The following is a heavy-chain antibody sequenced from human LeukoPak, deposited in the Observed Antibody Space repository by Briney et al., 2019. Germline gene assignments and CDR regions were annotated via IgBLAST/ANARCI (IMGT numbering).Heavy chain of an antibody. J-gene: IGHJ4*02. V-gene: IGHV3-11*03. Sequence: GGSLRLSCAASGFIFSDYSMSWIRQAPGKGVEWVSYISTHSTYTHYADSVRGRFTISRDNAKNSLYLQMNSLRAEDTAVYYCATYYYASGSSDWGQGTLVTVSS. D-gene: IGHD3-10*01. CDR2: ISTHSTYT. CDR1: GFIFSDYS. CDR3: ATYYYASGSSD.